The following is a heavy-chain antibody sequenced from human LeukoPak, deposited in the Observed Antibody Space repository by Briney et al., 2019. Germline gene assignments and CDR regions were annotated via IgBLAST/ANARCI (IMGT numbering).Heavy chain of an antibody. D-gene: IGHD6-19*01. Sequence: GGSLRLSCAASGFTFSDYDMHWVRQATGKGLEWVSAIGTAGDTYYTDSVKGRFTISRDNAKNSLYLQMNSLRDEDTAVYYCAREDPYSSGWSFDYWGQGTLVTVSS. CDR1: GFTFSDYD. CDR2: IGTAGDT. J-gene: IGHJ4*02. CDR3: AREDPYSSGWSFDY. V-gene: IGHV3-13*01.